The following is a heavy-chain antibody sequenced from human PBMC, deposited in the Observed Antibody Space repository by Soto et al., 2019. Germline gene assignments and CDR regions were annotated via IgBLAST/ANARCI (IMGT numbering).Heavy chain of an antibody. CDR1: SFTFSNAR. J-gene: IGHJ5*02. CDR2: IKSNTDGETT. CDR3: TTEGNCISTSCYPGWFDP. D-gene: IGHD2-2*01. Sequence: EVQLVESGGGLVKPGGSLRLSCAASSFTFSNARMNWVRQAPGKGLEWVGRIKSNTDGETTDYAAPVKGRFTISRDDLKNTLYLQMNSLKTEDTAMYYCTTEGNCISTSCYPGWFDPWGQGTLVTVSS. V-gene: IGHV3-15*07.